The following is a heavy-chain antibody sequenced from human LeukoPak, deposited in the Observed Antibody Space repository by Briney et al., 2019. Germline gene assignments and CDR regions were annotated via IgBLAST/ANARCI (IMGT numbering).Heavy chain of an antibody. D-gene: IGHD1-7*01. CDR3: ARGGWNWRRPDPRYYYYYYMDV. J-gene: IGHJ6*03. V-gene: IGHV1-8*01. CDR2: MNPNSGNT. CDR1: GYTFTSYD. Sequence: GASVKVSCKASGYTFTSYDINWVRQATGQGLEWMGWMNPNSGNTSYAQKFQGRVTMTRNTSISTAYMELSSLRSEDTAVYYCARGGWNWRRPDPRYYYYYYMDVWGKGTTVTVSS.